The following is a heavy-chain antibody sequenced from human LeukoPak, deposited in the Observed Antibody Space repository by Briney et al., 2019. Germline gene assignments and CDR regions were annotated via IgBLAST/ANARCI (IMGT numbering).Heavy chain of an antibody. J-gene: IGHJ3*02. CDR3: ARERAWHDAFDI. V-gene: IGHV3-7*01. Sequence: QAGGSLRLSCAASGFTFNNYWMSWVRQAPGKGLERVANIKQDGSEKYYVDSVKGRFTISRDNAKNSLHLQMNSLRAEDTAVYYCARERAWHDAFDIWGQGTSVTVSS. CDR1: GFTFNNYW. CDR2: IKQDGSEK.